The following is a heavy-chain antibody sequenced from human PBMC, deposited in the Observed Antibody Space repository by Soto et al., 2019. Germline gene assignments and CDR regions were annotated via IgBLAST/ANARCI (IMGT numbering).Heavy chain of an antibody. V-gene: IGHV3-15*01. D-gene: IGHD3-22*01. CDR3: TTDHPQGYDSSGYAFDI. CDR1: GFPFSNAW. CDR2: IKSKTDGGTT. J-gene: IGHJ3*02. Sequence: PGGSLRLSCAASGFPFSNAWMSWVRQAPGKGLEWVGRIKSKTDGGTTDYAAPVKGRFTISRDDSKNTLYLQMNSLKTEDTAVYYCTTDHPQGYDSSGYAFDIWGQGTMVTVSS.